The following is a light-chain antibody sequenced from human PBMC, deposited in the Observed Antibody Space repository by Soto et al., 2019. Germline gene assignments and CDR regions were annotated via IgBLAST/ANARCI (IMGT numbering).Light chain of an antibody. J-gene: IGKJ5*01. V-gene: IGKV2-30*01. CDR3: MEGTYWPIT. CDR2: RVS. Sequence: VMTQSPLSLPVTLGQPAPISCRSSQSLVSSDGNTYLSWLQQRPGQSPRRLIYRVSSRDSGVPDRFSGGGSGTDFTLKISRVEAEDVGVYYCMEGTYWPITFGEGTRLDIK. CDR1: QSLVSSDGNTY.